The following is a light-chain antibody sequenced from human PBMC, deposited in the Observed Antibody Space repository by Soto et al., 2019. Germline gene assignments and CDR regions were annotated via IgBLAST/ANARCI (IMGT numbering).Light chain of an antibody. CDR3: QQSYSTPRT. CDR1: QSISNY. J-gene: IGKJ1*01. V-gene: IGKV1-39*01. CDR2: AAS. Sequence: DIQMTQSPSPLSASVGDRVTITCRASQSISNYLNWYQQKPGKAPKLLMYAASSLQSGVPSRFSGSGSGTDFTLTISSLQPEDVATYYCQQSYSTPRTFGQGTKGEIK.